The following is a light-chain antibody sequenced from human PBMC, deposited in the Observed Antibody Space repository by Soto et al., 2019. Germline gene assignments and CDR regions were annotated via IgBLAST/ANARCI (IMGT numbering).Light chain of an antibody. CDR2: AAS. CDR3: QKYNSAPWT. Sequence: DIQMTQSPSSLSTSVGDRVTITCRASQGISNYLAWYQQKPGKVPKLLIYAASTLQSGVPSRFSGSGSGTDFTFNISSLQPEDVATYYCQKYNSAPWTFGQGTKVEIK. J-gene: IGKJ1*01. CDR1: QGISNY. V-gene: IGKV1-27*01.